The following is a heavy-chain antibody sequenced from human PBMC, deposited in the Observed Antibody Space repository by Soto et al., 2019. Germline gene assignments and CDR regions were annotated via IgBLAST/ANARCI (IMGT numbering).Heavy chain of an antibody. CDR3: ARDLSGRADV. V-gene: IGHV3-74*01. D-gene: IGHD3-10*01. J-gene: IGHJ6*02. CDR2: MNEDGSTT. CDR1: EXTLSSYW. Sequence: GSLRLSCVDSEXTLSSYWMHWVRQVPGKGLVWVSRMNEDGSTTDYADSVKGRFTISRGKARNTLYLQMKSLRAEDTAVYYCARDLSGRADVWGQGTTVTVSS.